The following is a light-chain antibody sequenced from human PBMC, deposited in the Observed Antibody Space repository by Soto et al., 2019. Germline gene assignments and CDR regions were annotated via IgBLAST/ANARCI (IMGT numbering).Light chain of an antibody. Sequence: QPVLTQSPSASASLGASVKLTCTLSSGHSSYAIAWHQQRPEKGPRYLMKLNNDGSHTKGDEIPDRFSGSSSGAERYLIISSLPSEDEADYYCQTWVTGSWVFGGGTKLTVL. CDR2: LNNDGSH. CDR1: SGHSSYA. V-gene: IGLV4-69*01. CDR3: QTWVTGSWV. J-gene: IGLJ3*02.